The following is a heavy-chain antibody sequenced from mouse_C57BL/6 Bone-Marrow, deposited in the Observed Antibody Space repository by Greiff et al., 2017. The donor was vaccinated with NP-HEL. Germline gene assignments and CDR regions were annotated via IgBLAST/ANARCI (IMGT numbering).Heavy chain of an antibody. Sequence: EVQGVESGGGLVKPGGSLKLSCAASGFTFSSYAMSWVRQTPEKRLAWVATISDGGSYTYYPDNVQGRFTISRDNAKNNLYLQMSHLKSEDTAMYYCAREPSYYGSSYDGYFDVWGTGTTVTVSS. V-gene: IGHV5-4*01. CDR3: AREPSYYGSSYDGYFDV. D-gene: IGHD1-1*01. J-gene: IGHJ1*03. CDR1: GFTFSSYA. CDR2: ISDGGSYT.